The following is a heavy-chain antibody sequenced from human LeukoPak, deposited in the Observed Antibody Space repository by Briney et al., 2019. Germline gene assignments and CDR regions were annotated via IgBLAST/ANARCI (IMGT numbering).Heavy chain of an antibody. J-gene: IGHJ4*02. V-gene: IGHV1-46*01. Sequence: ASVKVSCKASGYTFTSYYMHWVRQAPGQGLEWMGIINPSGGSTSYAQKFQGRVTMTRDTSTSTVYMELSSLRSEDTAVYYCATSGAVTFFDYWGQGTQVTVSS. CDR3: ATSGAVTFFDY. D-gene: IGHD4-17*01. CDR1: GYTFTSYY. CDR2: INPSGGST.